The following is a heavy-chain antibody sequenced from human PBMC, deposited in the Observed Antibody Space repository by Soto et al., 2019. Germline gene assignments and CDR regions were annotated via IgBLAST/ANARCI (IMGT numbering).Heavy chain of an antibody. V-gene: IGHV2-70*01. Sequence: GSGHKLVNPTPPLTLTCTFSGFSLSTTGMCVSWIRQPPGKALEWLALIDWAADKYYSTSLKTRLTISKDTSKNQVVLTMTNVEPVDTATYFCSRAVGGFTYGYPYYWGQGTLFTVSS. J-gene: IGHJ4*02. CDR3: SRAVGGFTYGYPYY. CDR2: IDWAADK. D-gene: IGHD5-18*01. CDR1: GFSLSTTGMC.